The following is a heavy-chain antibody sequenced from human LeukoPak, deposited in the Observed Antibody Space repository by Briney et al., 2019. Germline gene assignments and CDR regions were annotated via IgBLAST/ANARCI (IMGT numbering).Heavy chain of an antibody. J-gene: IGHJ3*02. CDR1: GFTFDDYA. Sequence: GRSLRLSCAASGFTFDDYAMLWVRQAPGKGLEWVSGISWNSGSIGYADSVKGRFTISRDNAKNSLYLQMNSLRAEDMALYYCASSITKDAFDIWGQGTMVTVSS. D-gene: IGHD3-10*01. V-gene: IGHV3-9*03. CDR2: ISWNSGSI. CDR3: ASSITKDAFDI.